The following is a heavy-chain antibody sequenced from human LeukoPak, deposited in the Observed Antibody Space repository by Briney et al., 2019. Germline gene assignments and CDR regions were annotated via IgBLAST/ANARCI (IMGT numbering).Heavy chain of an antibody. CDR1: GFTFSSYP. CDR3: AKIYSGYDFDY. Sequence: GGSLRLSCAASGFTFSSYPMTWVRQAPGKGLEWVSIISTDSTYTFYAHSVKGRFTISRDNSKNTLYLQMNSLRAEDAAVYYCAKIYSGYDFDYWGQGTLVTVSS. V-gene: IGHV3-23*01. D-gene: IGHD5-12*01. CDR2: ISTDSTYT. J-gene: IGHJ4*02.